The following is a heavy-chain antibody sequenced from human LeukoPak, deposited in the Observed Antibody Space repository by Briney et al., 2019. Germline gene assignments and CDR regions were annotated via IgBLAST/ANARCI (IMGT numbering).Heavy chain of an antibody. V-gene: IGHV4-59*11. CDR2: IYYNGNT. D-gene: IGHD1-26*01. CDR1: GGSISTQY. J-gene: IGHJ4*02. Sequence: SETLSLTCTVSGGSISTQYWSWIRQPPGKGLEWIGYIYYNGNTNYNPSLKSRVTISEDSSKSQSSLKLTSVTAADTAVYYCARGVAGSGSTPKYWGQGTLVTVSS. CDR3: ARGVAGSGSTPKY.